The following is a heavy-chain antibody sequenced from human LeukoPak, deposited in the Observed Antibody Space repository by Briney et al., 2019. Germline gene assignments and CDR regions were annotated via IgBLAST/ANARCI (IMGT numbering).Heavy chain of an antibody. CDR3: RRTVPRGEIEDY. J-gene: IGHJ4*02. V-gene: IGHV1-8*01. CDR1: GYTFTSYN. Sequence: ASLKVSCKASGYTFTSYNITWVCHSTGQGLEWVGWMNPDSGNPGYTHKLQGRVTINWTTSTTTAHMGLRRLRSETTALYSCRRTVPRGEIEDYWGQGTLVTVSS. D-gene: IGHD2-21*01. CDR2: MNPDSGNP.